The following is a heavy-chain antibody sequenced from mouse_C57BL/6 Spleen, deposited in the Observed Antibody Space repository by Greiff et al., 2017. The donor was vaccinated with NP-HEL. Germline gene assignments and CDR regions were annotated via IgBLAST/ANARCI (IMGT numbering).Heavy chain of an antibody. CDR1: GFNIKDYY. CDR3: TTEYYGSGPAWFAY. J-gene: IGHJ3*01. V-gene: IGHV14-1*01. Sequence: EVQLQQSGAELVRPGASVKLSCTASGFNIKDYYMHWVKQRPEQGLEWIGRIDPEDGDTEYAPKFQGKATMTADTSSNTAYLQLSSLTSEDTAVYYCTTEYYGSGPAWFAYWGQGTLVTVSA. D-gene: IGHD1-1*01. CDR2: IDPEDGDT.